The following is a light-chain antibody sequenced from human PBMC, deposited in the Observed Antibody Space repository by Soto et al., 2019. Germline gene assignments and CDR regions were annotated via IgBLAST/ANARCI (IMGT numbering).Light chain of an antibody. CDR1: QSISSW. CDR3: QQYNSYHT. CDR2: DAS. V-gene: IGKV1-5*01. Sequence: DIQMTQSPSTLSASVEDRVTITCRASQSISSWLAWYQQKPGKAPKLLIYDASSLESGVPSRFSGSGSGTEFTLTISSLQPDDFATYYCQQYNSYHTFGQGTKLEIK. J-gene: IGKJ2*01.